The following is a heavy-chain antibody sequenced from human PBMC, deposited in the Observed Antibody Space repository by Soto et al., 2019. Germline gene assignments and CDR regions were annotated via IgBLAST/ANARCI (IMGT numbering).Heavy chain of an antibody. CDR3: ARELVDIVTTIDGIVVVQPDYYGMDV. CDR2: ISSSDSPI. V-gene: IGHV3-48*03. D-gene: IGHD5-12*01. CDR1: GFTFSSYE. J-gene: IGHJ6*02. Sequence: GGSLRLSCAASGFTFSSYEMNWVRQAPGKGLEWVSYISSSDSPIYYADSVKGRFTISRDNAKNSLYLQMNRLRVEDTAVYYCARELVDIVTTIDGIVVVQPDYYGMDVWGQGTTVTVSS.